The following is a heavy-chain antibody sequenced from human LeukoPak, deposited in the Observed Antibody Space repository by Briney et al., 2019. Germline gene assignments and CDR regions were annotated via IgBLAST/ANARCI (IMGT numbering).Heavy chain of an antibody. D-gene: IGHD3-22*01. CDR2: ISAYNGNT. J-gene: IGHJ6*03. CDR3: ARYTVVTSYYYYYMDV. CDR1: GYTFTTYG. V-gene: IGHV1-18*01. Sequence: ASVKVSCKASGYTFTTYGINWVRQAPGQGLEWMGWISAYNGNTNYAQKLQGRVTMTTDTSTSTAYMELRSLRSDDTAVYYCARYTVVTSYYYYYMDVWGKGTTVTVSS.